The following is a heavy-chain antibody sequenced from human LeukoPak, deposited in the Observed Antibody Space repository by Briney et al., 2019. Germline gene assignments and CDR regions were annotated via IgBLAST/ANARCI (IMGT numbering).Heavy chain of an antibody. J-gene: IGHJ4*02. Sequence: SETLSLTCTVSGYSISSGYYWGWIRQPPGMGLEWIGSIYHTGSTYYNPSLKSRVTISVDTSKNQFSLKLSSVTAADTAVYYCARVPSTNYYDSSGYWGYFDYWAREPWSPSPQ. CDR1: GYSISSGYY. CDR3: ARVPSTNYYDSSGYWGYFDY. D-gene: IGHD3-22*01. V-gene: IGHV4-38-2*02. CDR2: IYHTGST.